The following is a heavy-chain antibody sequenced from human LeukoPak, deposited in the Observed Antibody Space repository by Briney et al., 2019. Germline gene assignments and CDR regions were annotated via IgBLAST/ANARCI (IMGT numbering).Heavy chain of an antibody. Sequence: GASVKVSCKASGYTFTSYDINWVRQATGQGLEWMGWMNPNSGGTNYAQKFQGRVTMTRDTSISTAYMELSRLRSDDTAVYYCARARGLDIVVVPALLYWGQGTLVTVSS. CDR2: MNPNSGGT. J-gene: IGHJ4*02. CDR3: ARARGLDIVVVPALLY. CDR1: GYTFTSYD. V-gene: IGHV1-2*02. D-gene: IGHD2-2*01.